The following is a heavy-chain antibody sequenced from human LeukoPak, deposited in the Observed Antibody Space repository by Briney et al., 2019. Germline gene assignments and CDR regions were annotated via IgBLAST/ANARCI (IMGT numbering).Heavy chain of an antibody. CDR2: IYTTGST. Sequence: RASETLSLTCTVSGDSIRGYYWSWIRQPAGKGLEWIGHIYTTGSTTYNPSLKSRVTMSVDTSKNQFSLKLNSVTAADTAVYYCARGYYSGWYFDLXGRGTLVXVS. D-gene: IGHD2/OR15-2a*01. V-gene: IGHV4-4*07. J-gene: IGHJ2*01. CDR3: ARGYYSGWYFDL. CDR1: GDSIRGYY.